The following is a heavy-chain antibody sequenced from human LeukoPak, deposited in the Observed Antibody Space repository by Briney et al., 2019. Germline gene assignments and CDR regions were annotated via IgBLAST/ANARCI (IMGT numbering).Heavy chain of an antibody. CDR3: AKFSPAYDAFDI. CDR1: GFTFSRFW. J-gene: IGHJ3*02. Sequence: GGSLRLSCAGSGFTFSRFWMQWVRQVPGKGLVWVSRISSDGSYTNYADSVKGRFTISRDNAENTLYLQMNSLRAEDTAVYYCAKFSPAYDAFDIWGQGTMVTVSS. CDR2: ISSDGSYT. V-gene: IGHV3-74*01. D-gene: IGHD2-2*01.